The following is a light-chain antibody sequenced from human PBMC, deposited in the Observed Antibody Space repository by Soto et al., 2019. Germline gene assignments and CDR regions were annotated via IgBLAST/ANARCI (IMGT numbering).Light chain of an antibody. Sequence: QSVLTQPASVSGSPGQSITISCTGTSSDVGGYNYVSWYQQHPGKAPKLMIYDVSNRPSGVSNRFSGSKSGNKASLTISGLQDEDDDDYYCSSYTSSSILVFGTGTKVTVL. CDR3: SSYTSSSILV. V-gene: IGLV2-14*01. CDR1: SSDVGGYNY. J-gene: IGLJ1*01. CDR2: DVS.